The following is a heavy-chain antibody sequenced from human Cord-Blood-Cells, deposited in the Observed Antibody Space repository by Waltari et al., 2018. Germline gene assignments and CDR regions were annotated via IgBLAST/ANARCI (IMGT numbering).Heavy chain of an antibody. CDR2: ISAYNGNT. J-gene: IGHJ5*02. CDR3: ARVPVRFLEWYNWFDP. D-gene: IGHD3-3*01. Sequence: QVQLVQSGAEVKKPGASVKVSCKASGYPFTSYGIRWVRQAPGQGLEWMGWISAYNGNTNYAQKLQGRVTMTTDTSTSTAYMELRSLRSDDTAVYYCARVPVRFLEWYNWFDPWGQGTLVTVSS. CDR1: GYPFTSYG. V-gene: IGHV1-18*04.